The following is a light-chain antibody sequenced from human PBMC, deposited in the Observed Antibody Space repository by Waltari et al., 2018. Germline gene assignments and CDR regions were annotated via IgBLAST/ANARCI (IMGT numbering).Light chain of an antibody. CDR2: TAS. J-gene: IGKJ5*01. Sequence: DIQLTQSPSFLSASVGDRVTITCRSSPGISSILAWYQQKAGKAPQLLIHTASTVQGGVPSRFSGSGSGTDFTLTISSLQPEDFATYYCQQRHSYPITFGQGTRLDIK. CDR3: QQRHSYPIT. V-gene: IGKV1-9*01. CDR1: PGISSI.